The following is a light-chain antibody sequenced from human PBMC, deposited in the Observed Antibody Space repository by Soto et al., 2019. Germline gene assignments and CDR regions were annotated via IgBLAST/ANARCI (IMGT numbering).Light chain of an antibody. Sequence: QSVLTQPASVSGSPGQSITISCTGTTSDVGAYNYVSWYQQHPGKAPKLMIYTVSTRLSGVSNRFSGSKSGNTASLTISGLQAEDEADYYCSSYTSINTRLFGGGTKLTVL. J-gene: IGLJ2*01. CDR1: TSDVGAYNY. CDR3: SSYTSINTRL. CDR2: TVS. V-gene: IGLV2-14*01.